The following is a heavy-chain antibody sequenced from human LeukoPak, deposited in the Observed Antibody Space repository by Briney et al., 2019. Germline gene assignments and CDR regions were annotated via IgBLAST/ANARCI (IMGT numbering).Heavy chain of an antibody. CDR2: IKQDGSEK. J-gene: IGHJ4*02. CDR1: GFTFSSYW. V-gene: IGHV3-7*01. D-gene: IGHD2-2*02. Sequence: GGSLRLSCAASGFTFSSYWMSSVRQAPGKGLERVANIKQDGSEKYYVDSVKGRFAISRDNAKNSLYLQINNLRAEDTAVYDCARDYTYSYWGQGTLVTVSS. CDR3: ARDYTYSY.